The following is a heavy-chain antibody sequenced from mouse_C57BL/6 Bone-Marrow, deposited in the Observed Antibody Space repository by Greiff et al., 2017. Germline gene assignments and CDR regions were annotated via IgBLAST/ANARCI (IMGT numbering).Heavy chain of an antibody. CDR3: AREQMNYVGFAY. Sequence: VQLQQPGAELVMPGASVKLSCKASGYTFTSYWMHWVKQRPGQGLEWIGEIDPSDSYTNYNQKFKGKSTLTVDKSSSTAYMHLSSLTSEDSAVYYCAREQMNYVGFAYWGQGTLVTVSA. CDR2: IDPSDSYT. D-gene: IGHD1-1*01. CDR1: GYTFTSYW. V-gene: IGHV1-69*01. J-gene: IGHJ3*01.